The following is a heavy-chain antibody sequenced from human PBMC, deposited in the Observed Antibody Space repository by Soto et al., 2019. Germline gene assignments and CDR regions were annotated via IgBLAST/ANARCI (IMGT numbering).Heavy chain of an antibody. V-gene: IGHV5-51*01. CDR1: GYSFTSFW. Sequence: GESLEISCKGSGYSFTSFWIGWVRQMPGKGLEWMGIIYPGDSDTRYSPSFQGQVTISADKSISTAYLQWSSLKASDTAMYYCARHRYLARYCSSTSCFEIDYWGQGTLVTVSS. CDR2: IYPGDSDT. D-gene: IGHD2-2*01. CDR3: ARHRYLARYCSSTSCFEIDY. J-gene: IGHJ4*02.